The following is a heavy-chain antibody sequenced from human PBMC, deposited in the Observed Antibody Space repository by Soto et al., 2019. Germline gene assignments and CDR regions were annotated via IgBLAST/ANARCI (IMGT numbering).Heavy chain of an antibody. D-gene: IGHD2-8*01. V-gene: IGHV3-23*01. J-gene: IGHJ4*02. CDR1: GFTFSDYA. CDR3: AKAPLISCSGTKCYHFDS. Sequence: GGSLRLSCAASGFTFSDYAMNWVRQAPGKRMEWVASSIGTGINTYHADSVRGRFTISRDNSKSTLFLQMDSLRVEDMAIYYCAKAPLISCSGTKCYHFDSWGQGTLVTVSS. CDR2: SIGTGINT.